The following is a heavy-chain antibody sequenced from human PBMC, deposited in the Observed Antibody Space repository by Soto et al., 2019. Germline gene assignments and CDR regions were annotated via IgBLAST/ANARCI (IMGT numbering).Heavy chain of an antibody. Sequence: TLSLTCTVSGGSINTFYWSWVRQPAGKGLEWIGRIFSSGSTSFNPSLESRVAMSVDTSKNHFSLNLSSVTAADMAVYYCAREGSYSAYNFAHGIQLWSFDFWGQGALVTVS. D-gene: IGHD5-12*01. V-gene: IGHV4-4*07. J-gene: IGHJ4*02. CDR1: GGSINTFY. CDR2: IFSSGST. CDR3: AREGSYSAYNFAHGIQLWSFDF.